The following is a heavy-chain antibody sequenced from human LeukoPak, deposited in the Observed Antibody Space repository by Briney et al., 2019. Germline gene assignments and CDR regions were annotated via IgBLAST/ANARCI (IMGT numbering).Heavy chain of an antibody. Sequence: ASVKVSCKASVYAFTSYGISWVRQAPGQGLEWMGWISAYNGNTNYAQKLQGRVTMTTDTSTSTAYMELRSLRSDDTAVYYCAREVRGPYGSGPVDYWGQGTLVTVSS. CDR3: AREVRGPYGSGPVDY. V-gene: IGHV1-18*01. D-gene: IGHD3-10*01. CDR2: ISAYNGNT. J-gene: IGHJ4*02. CDR1: VYAFTSYG.